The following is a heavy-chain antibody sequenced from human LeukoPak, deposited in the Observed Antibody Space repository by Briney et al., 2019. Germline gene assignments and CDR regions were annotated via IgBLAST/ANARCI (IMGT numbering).Heavy chain of an antibody. CDR3: ARLLRPLDYYDGSGYYSFDY. J-gene: IGHJ4*02. V-gene: IGHV4-39*01. CDR1: GGSISSSSYY. Sequence: SETLSLTCTVSGGSISSSSYYWGWIRQPPGKGLEWIGSIYYSGSTSYNPSLKSRVTISVDTSKNQFSLKLSSVTAADTAVYYCARLLRPLDYYDGSGYYSFDYWGQGTLVTVSS. CDR2: IYYSGST. D-gene: IGHD3-22*01.